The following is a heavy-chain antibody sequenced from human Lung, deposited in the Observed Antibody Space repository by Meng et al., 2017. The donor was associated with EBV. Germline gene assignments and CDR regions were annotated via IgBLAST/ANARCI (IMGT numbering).Heavy chain of an antibody. D-gene: IGHD3-10*01. CDR2: SYFSANP. CDR1: CGSISSGRYS. J-gene: IGHJ5*02. Sequence: QESRSRLVNPSPARSHPCVVSCGSISSGRYSWSCVRQAPGNGLELIWYSYFSANPFYNPALKSRVTISVYRSKNQFSLKLSSVTAADTAVYYCARGITMVRGVPGHWFDPWGQGTLVTVSS. V-gene: IGHV4-30-2*01. CDR3: ARGITMVRGVPGHWFDP.